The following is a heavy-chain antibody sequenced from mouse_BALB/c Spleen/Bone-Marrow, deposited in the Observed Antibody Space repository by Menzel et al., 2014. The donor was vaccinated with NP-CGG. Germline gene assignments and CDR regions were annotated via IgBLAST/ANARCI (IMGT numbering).Heavy chain of an antibody. J-gene: IGHJ4*01. CDR1: GFNIKDTY. Sequence: VQLQQSGAELVKPGASVKLSCTASGFNIKDTYMHWVKQRPVQGLEWIGRIDPANGNTKYDPKFQGKATITADTSSNTAYLQLSSLTSEDTAVYYCAKYGGLRYAMDYWGQGTSVTVSS. D-gene: IGHD2-4*01. CDR2: IDPANGNT. V-gene: IGHV14-3*02. CDR3: AKYGGLRYAMDY.